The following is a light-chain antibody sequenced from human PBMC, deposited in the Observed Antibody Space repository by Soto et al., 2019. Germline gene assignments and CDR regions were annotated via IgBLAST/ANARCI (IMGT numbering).Light chain of an antibody. Sequence: QSVLTQPPSVSAAPGQKVTISSSGSSSNIGNNYVSWYQQLPGTAPKLLIYDNNKRPSGIPDRFSGSKSGTSATLGITGLQTGDEADYYCGTWDSSLSALFGGGTKLTVL. CDR3: GTWDSSLSAL. J-gene: IGLJ2*01. CDR1: SSNIGNNY. CDR2: DNN. V-gene: IGLV1-51*01.